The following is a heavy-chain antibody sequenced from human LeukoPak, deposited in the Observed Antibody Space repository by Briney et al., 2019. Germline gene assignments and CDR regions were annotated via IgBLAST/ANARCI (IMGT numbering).Heavy chain of an antibody. CDR1: GFTVSSNY. CDR3: VRDVGHYPV. CDR2: IYSGGST. V-gene: IGHV3-53*01. D-gene: IGHD4-17*01. Sequence: PGGSLRLSCAASGFTVSSNYMSWVRQAPGKGLEWASVIYSGGSTYYAAAVKGRFTISRDNSKNTLYLQMNSLRAQDTAVYYCVRDVGHYPVWRKGPTVTVPS. J-gene: IGHJ6*03.